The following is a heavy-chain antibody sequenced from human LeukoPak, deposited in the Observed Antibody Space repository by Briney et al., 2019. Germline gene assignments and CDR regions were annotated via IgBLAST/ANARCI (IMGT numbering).Heavy chain of an antibody. CDR2: IWYDGSNK. D-gene: IGHD3-10*01. CDR1: GFTFSSYG. Sequence: GGSLRLSCAASGFTFSSYGMHWVRQAPGKGLEWVAVIWYDGSNKYYADSVKGRFTISRDNSKNTLYMQMNSLRAEDTAVYYCAKDVLVRGVINGFDYWGQGTLVTVSS. J-gene: IGHJ4*02. V-gene: IGHV3-30*02. CDR3: AKDVLVRGVINGFDY.